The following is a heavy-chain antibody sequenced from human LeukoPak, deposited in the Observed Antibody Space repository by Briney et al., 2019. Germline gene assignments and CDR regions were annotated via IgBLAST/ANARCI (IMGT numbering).Heavy chain of an antibody. CDR3: ARDPDSYGDYDYNWFDP. J-gene: IGHJ5*02. CDR2: ISGYNGNT. D-gene: IGHD4-17*01. Sequence: ASVKVSCKASGYPFTGYGISWVRQAPGQGLEWMGWISGYNGNTNYRQKFQGRVTMTRDTSTSTAYMELRSLISDDTAMYYCARDPDSYGDYDYNWFDPWGQGTLVTVSS. V-gene: IGHV1-18*01. CDR1: GYPFTGYG.